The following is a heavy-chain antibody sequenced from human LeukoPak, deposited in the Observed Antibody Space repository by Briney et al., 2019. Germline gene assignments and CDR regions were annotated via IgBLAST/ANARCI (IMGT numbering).Heavy chain of an antibody. CDR1: GFTFSDYY. Sequence: GGSLRLSCAASGFTFSDYYMSWIRQAPGKGLEWVSYITSSGSTIYHADSVKGRFTISRDNAKNSLYLQMNSLRAEDTAVYYCARDRGANWNDYWGQGTLVTVSS. CDR3: ARDRGANWNDY. J-gene: IGHJ4*02. D-gene: IGHD1-1*01. V-gene: IGHV3-11*04. CDR2: ITSSGSTI.